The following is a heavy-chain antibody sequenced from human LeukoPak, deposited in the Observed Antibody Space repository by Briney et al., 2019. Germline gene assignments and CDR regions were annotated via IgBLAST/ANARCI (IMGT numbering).Heavy chain of an antibody. Sequence: SGGSQRLFCGACGFTFSDYYMSWIRQAPGKGLEGVSYISSSSIYTNYADSVKGRFTISRDNAKNSLYLQMNSLRAEDTAVYYCARSGYSSGWDQFYYYGMDVWGQGTTVTVS. J-gene: IGHJ6*02. CDR1: GFTFSDYY. CDR3: ARSGYSSGWDQFYYYGMDV. CDR2: ISSSSIYT. V-gene: IGHV3-11*06. D-gene: IGHD6-19*01.